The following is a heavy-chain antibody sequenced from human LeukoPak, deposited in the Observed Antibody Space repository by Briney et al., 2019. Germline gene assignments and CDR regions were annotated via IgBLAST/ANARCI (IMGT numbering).Heavy chain of an antibody. V-gene: IGHV1-46*01. Sequence: ASVKVSCKASGYTFTSYYMHWVRQAPGQGLEWMGIINPSGGSTSYAQKFQGRVTMTRDTSTSTVYMELSSLRSEDTAVYYCAREHSYGYYSYYYYMDVWGKGTTVTVSS. CDR1: GYTFTSYY. D-gene: IGHD5-18*01. CDR2: INPSGGST. J-gene: IGHJ6*03. CDR3: AREHSYGYYSYYYYMDV.